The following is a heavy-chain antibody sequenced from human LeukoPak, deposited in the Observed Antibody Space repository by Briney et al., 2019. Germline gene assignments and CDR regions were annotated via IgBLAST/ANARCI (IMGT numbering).Heavy chain of an antibody. CDR3: ARRGGSGRAFDY. D-gene: IGHD1-26*01. Sequence: PETLSLTCSVSGASLCGGTYYWGWLRQPPGTGLEWVGSIYYTGSTYDNPALKSRVTISVDTSKNQFSLKLSSVTAADTAVYYCARRGGSGRAFDYWGQGTLVTVSS. J-gene: IGHJ4*02. CDR1: GASLCGGTYY. V-gene: IGHV4-39*01. CDR2: IYYTGST.